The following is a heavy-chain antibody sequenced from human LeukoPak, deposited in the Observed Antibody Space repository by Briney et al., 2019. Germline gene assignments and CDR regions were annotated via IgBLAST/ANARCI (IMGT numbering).Heavy chain of an antibody. Sequence: GGSLRLSCATSGFTFSSYAMYWVRQAPGKGLEWVSAISGSGDSTYYADSMKGRFTISRDNSKNTLYLQMNSLRAEDTAVYYCAKELTKDGDDWGQGTLVTVSS. CDR3: AKELTKDGDD. D-gene: IGHD2-8*01. J-gene: IGHJ4*02. CDR2: ISGSGDST. V-gene: IGHV3-23*01. CDR1: GFTFSSYA.